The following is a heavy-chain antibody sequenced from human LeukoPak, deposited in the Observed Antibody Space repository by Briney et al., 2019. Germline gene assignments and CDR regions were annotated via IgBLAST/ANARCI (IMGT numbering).Heavy chain of an antibody. Sequence: GESLQISCKGSGYSFTSYWIGWVRQMPGKGLEWMGIIYPGDPDTRYSPSFQGQVTISADKSISTAYLQWSSLKASDTAMYYCARQGARDGYNKAFDIWGQGTMVTVSS. CDR3: ARQGARDGYNKAFDI. CDR1: GYSFTSYW. V-gene: IGHV5-51*01. CDR2: IYPGDPDT. D-gene: IGHD5-24*01. J-gene: IGHJ3*02.